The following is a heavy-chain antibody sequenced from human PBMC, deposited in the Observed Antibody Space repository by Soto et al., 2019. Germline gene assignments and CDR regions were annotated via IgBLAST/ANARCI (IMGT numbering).Heavy chain of an antibody. D-gene: IGHD3-3*01. CDR2: ISGSGGST. Sequence: GGSLRLSCAASGFTFSIYAMIWVRQAPGKGLEWVSTISGSGGSTYYADSVKGRFTSSRDNSKNTLYLQMSSLRAEDTAVYYCAKDPPITILWGQGTLVTVSS. CDR1: GFTFSIYA. V-gene: IGHV3-23*01. CDR3: AKDPPITIL. J-gene: IGHJ4*02.